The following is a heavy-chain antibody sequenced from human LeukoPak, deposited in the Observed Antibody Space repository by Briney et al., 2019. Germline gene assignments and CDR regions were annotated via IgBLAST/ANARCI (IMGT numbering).Heavy chain of an antibody. CDR2: INPSDGGT. CDR3: ARRGVTPFDY. CDR1: GYTFTTHS. J-gene: IGHJ4*02. D-gene: IGHD3-10*01. Sequence: GASVKVSCKASGYTFTTHSIYWVRQAPGQGLEWMGIINPSDGGTTYAQKFQDRVTLTRDTSTSTLYMELRSLTSEDTAVYYCARRGVTPFDYWGQGTLVTVSS. V-gene: IGHV1-46*01.